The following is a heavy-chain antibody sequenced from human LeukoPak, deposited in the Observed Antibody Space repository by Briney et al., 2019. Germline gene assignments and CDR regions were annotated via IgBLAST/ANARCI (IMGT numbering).Heavy chain of an antibody. CDR1: GGTFSSYA. D-gene: IGHD3-3*01. CDR3: ASTIFGVVPFDAFDI. V-gene: IGHV1-69*13. CDR2: IIPIFGTA. J-gene: IGHJ3*02. Sequence: ASVKVSCKASGGTFSSYAISWVRQAPGQGLEWMGGIIPIFGTANYAQKFQGRVTITADESTSTAYMELSSLRSEDTAVYYCASTIFGVVPFDAFDIWGQGTMVTVSS.